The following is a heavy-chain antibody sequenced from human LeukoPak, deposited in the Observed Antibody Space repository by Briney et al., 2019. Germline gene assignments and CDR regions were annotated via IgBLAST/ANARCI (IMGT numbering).Heavy chain of an antibody. CDR2: TYYRSKWHN. CDR3: ARAAYPRTVLEYYFDY. J-gene: IGHJ4*02. V-gene: IGHV6-1*01. CDR1: GDSVSSNSAA. Sequence: SQTLSLTCAISGDSVSSNSAAWNWIRQSPSRGLEWLGWTYYRSKWHNDYAVSVKSRITINPDTSKNQFSLQLNSVTPEDTAVYYCARAAYPRTVLEYYFDYWGQGTLVTVSS. D-gene: IGHD3-3*01.